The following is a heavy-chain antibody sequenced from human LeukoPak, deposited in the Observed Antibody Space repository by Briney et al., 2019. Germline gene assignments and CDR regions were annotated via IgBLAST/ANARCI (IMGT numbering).Heavy chain of an antibody. CDR2: IHVSGGT. D-gene: IGHD4-23*01. CDR1: GASISSYY. CDR3: AKGTSTVVTPNYYYYYSMDV. V-gene: IGHV4-4*09. J-gene: IGHJ6*03. Sequence: PSETLSLICTVSGASISSYYWNWIRQSPGKGLEWIGYIHVSGGTSYDPSLKRRVTISIDTSKNQFSLKLSSVTAADPAVYYCAKGTSTVVTPNYYYYYSMDVWGKGTTVTVSS.